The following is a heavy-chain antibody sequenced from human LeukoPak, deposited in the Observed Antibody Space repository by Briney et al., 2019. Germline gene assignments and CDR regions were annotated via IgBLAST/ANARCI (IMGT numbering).Heavy chain of an antibody. CDR2: VYSGDSET. Sequence: GESLKISCQCSGYRLTSYWIGWVRQMPGKGLEWMGIVYSGDSETRYSPSFQGQVTISVDKSITTAYLQWSSLKASDTAMYYCAGALGGEGLSAEYFQHWGQGTLVTVSS. CDR3: AGALGGEGLSAEYFQH. D-gene: IGHD3-16*01. J-gene: IGHJ1*01. CDR1: GYRLTSYW. V-gene: IGHV5-51*01.